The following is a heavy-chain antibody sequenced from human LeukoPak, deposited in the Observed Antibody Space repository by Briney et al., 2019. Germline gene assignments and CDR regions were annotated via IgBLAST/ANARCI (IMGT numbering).Heavy chain of an antibody. CDR3: ARDLFIVEIMQFDY. CDR2: ISTSSSTI. D-gene: IGHD2-15*01. J-gene: IGHJ4*02. Sequence: GGSLRLSCAASGFTFSSYSMNWVRQAPGKGLEWVSYISTSSSTIYYADSVKGRFTISRDNAKNSLYLQMNSLRAEDTAVYYCARDLFIVEIMQFDYWGQGTLVTVSS. CDR1: GFTFSSYS. V-gene: IGHV3-48*04.